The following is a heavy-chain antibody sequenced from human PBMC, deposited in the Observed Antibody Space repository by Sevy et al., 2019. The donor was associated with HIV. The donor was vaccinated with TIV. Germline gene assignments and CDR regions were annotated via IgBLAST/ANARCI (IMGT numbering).Heavy chain of an antibody. CDR2: IYYSGST. CDR3: ARDHYDFWSGHYYGMDV. Sequence: SETLSLTCTVSGGSISSYYRSWIRQPPGKGLEWIGYIYYSGSTNYNPSLKSRVTISVDTSKNQFSLKLSSVTAADTAVYYCARDHYDFWSGHYYGMDVWGQGTTVTVSS. J-gene: IGHJ6*02. D-gene: IGHD3-3*01. CDR1: GGSISSYY. V-gene: IGHV4-59*01.